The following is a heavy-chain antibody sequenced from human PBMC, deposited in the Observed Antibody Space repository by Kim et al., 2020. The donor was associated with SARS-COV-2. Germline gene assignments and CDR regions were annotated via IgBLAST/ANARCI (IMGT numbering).Heavy chain of an antibody. CDR1: GGTFSSYA. CDR2: IIPIFGTA. CDR3: ARGGDTMVRGVIITD. Sequence: SVKVSCKASGGTFSSYAISWVRQAPGQGLEWMGGIIPIFGTANYAQKFQGRVTITADESTSTAYMELSSLRSEDTAVYYCARGGDTMVRGVIITDWGQGTLVTVSS. J-gene: IGHJ4*02. V-gene: IGHV1-69*13. D-gene: IGHD3-10*01.